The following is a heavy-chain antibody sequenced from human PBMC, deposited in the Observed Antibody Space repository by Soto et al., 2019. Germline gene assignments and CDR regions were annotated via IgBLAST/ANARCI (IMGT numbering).Heavy chain of an antibody. V-gene: IGHV4-30-2*01. CDR1: GGSISSGGYS. D-gene: IGHD3-9*01. CDR2: IYHSGST. CDR3: ARVNDILTGSNWFDP. J-gene: IGHJ5*02. Sequence: TLSLTCAVSGGSISSGGYSWSWIRQPPGKGLEWIGYIYHSGSTYYNPSLKSRVTISVDRSKNQFSLKLSSVTAADTAVYYCARVNDILTGSNWFDPWGQGTLVTVSS.